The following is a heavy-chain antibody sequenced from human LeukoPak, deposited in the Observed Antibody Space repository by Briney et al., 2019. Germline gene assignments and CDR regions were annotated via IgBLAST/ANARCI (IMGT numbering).Heavy chain of an antibody. Sequence: ASVKVSCKASGYTFTSYDINWVRQATGQGLEWMGWMNPNSGNTGYAQKFQGRVTITRNTSISTAYMELSSLRAEDTAVYYCARNTGGYYYFYMDVWGEGTTVTVSS. CDR1: GYTFTSYD. V-gene: IGHV1-8*03. CDR2: MNPNSGNT. CDR3: ARNTGGYYYFYMDV. J-gene: IGHJ6*03. D-gene: IGHD1-14*01.